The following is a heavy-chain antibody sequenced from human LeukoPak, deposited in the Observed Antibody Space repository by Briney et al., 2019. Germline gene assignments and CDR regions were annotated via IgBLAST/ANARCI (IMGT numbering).Heavy chain of an antibody. J-gene: IGHJ4*02. D-gene: IGHD3-9*01. CDR3: ARANYDI. CDR1: GFTVSSNW. V-gene: IGHV3-7*01. CDR2: VNQDESLK. Sequence: GGSLRLSCAASGFTVSSNWMSWVRQAPGKGLGWVANVNQDESLKYYVDSVKGRFTISKDNAKNSLNLQMNSLRAEDTGVYYCARANYDIRGQGTLVTVSS.